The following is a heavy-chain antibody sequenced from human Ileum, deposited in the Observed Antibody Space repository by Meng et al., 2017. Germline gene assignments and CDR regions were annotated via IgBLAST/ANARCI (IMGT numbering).Heavy chain of an antibody. V-gene: IGHV4-34*01. CDR1: GGSFSDYY. CDR3: AKVGRIDYDDLYGWFYP. D-gene: IGHD4-17*01. J-gene: IGHJ5*02. Sequence: SETLSLICAVYGGSFSDYYWNWIRQPPGKGLEWIGEIRHSGSSKYNPSLKNRVAMLLDTSNNHFSLKLSSVTAADTAIYYCAKVGRIDYDDLYGWFYPWGQGTLVTVSS. CDR2: IRHSGSS.